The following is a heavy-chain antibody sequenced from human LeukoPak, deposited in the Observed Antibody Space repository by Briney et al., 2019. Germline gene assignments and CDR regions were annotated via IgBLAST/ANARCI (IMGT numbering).Heavy chain of an antibody. CDR1: GGSISSSSYY. D-gene: IGHD2-21*02. Sequence: SETLSLTCTVSGGSISSSSYYWGWIRQPPGKGLEWIGSIYYSGSTYYNPSLKSRVTISVDTSKNQFSLKLSSVTAADTAVYYCARGLGEVVTAVTWGQGTLVTVSS. J-gene: IGHJ4*02. V-gene: IGHV4-39*07. CDR2: IYYSGST. CDR3: ARGLGEVVTAVT.